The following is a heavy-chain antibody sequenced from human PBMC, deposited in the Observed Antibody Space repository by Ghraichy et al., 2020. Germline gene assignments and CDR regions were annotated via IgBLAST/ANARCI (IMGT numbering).Heavy chain of an antibody. Sequence: LSLTCAASGFTFSNAWMSWVRQAPGKGLEWVGRIKSKTDGGTTDYAAPVKGRFTISRDDSKNTLYLQMNSLKTEDTAVYYCTTDPYGDYPDYWGQGTLVTVSS. CDR2: IKSKTDGGTT. CDR1: GFTFSNAW. J-gene: IGHJ4*02. V-gene: IGHV3-15*01. CDR3: TTDPYGDYPDY. D-gene: IGHD4-17*01.